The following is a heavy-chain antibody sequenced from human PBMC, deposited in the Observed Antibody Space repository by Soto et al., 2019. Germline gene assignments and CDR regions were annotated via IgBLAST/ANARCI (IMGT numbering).Heavy chain of an antibody. CDR2: IQQDGSER. CDR3: VESGGAADY. Sequence: EVQLVESGGGLVQPGGSLRLSCAASGFTFSRYWMGWVRQAPGKGLEWVANIQQDGSERHYGGSVKGRFTISRDNAKNSLYLQMNSRRAEDTAVYYCVESGGAADYWGQGTLVSVSS. J-gene: IGHJ4*02. V-gene: IGHV3-7*03. D-gene: IGHD2-8*02. CDR1: GFTFSRYW.